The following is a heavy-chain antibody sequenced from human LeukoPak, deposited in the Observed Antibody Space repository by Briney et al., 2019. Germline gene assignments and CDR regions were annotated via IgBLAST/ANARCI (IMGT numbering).Heavy chain of an antibody. D-gene: IGHD2-21*02. CDR1: GFTFSSYS. Sequence: PGGSLRLSCAASGFTFSSYSMNWVRQAPGKGLEWVSSISSSIGYIYYADSVKGRVTISRDKAKNSLYLQMNSLRAEDTAVYYCARTPTAYLDSWGQGALVTVSS. CDR3: ARTPTAYLDS. J-gene: IGHJ4*02. CDR2: ISSSIGYI. V-gene: IGHV3-21*01.